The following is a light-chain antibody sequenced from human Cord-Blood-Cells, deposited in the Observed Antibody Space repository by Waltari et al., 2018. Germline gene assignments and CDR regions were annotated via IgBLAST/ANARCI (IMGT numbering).Light chain of an antibody. CDR1: NIGSKS. CDR2: YDS. CDR3: QVWDSSSDHWV. Sequence: SYVLTQPPSVSVAPGKTARITCGGNNIGSKSVHWYQQKPGRAPVLVIYYDSDRASGMPERFSGSNSGNTATLTISRVEAGDEADYYCQVWDSSSDHWVFGGGTKLTVL. J-gene: IGLJ3*02. V-gene: IGLV3-21*04.